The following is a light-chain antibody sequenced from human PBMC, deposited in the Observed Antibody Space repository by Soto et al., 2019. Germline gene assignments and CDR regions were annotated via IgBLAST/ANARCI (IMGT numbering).Light chain of an antibody. J-gene: IGLJ2*01. V-gene: IGLV2-14*01. Sequence: QSALTQPASVSGSPGQSITISCTGTSSDVGGYNYVSWYQQHPGKAPKLMIYDVSNRPSGVSSRFSGSKSGGTASLTISGLQAEDEADYYCSSYTSTSTLVFGGGTKLTVL. CDR1: SSDVGGYNY. CDR2: DVS. CDR3: SSYTSTSTLV.